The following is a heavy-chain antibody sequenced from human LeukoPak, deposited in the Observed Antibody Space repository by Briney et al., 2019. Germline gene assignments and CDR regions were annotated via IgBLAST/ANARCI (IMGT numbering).Heavy chain of an antibody. CDR2: IIPIFGTA. CDR3: ARDRGSSTSKRGAFDI. Sequence: GASVKVSCKASGGTFSSYAISWVRQAPGQGLEWMGGIIPIFGTANYAQKFQGRVTITTDESTSTAYMELSSPRSEDTAVYYCARDRGSSTSKRGAFDIWGQGTMVTVSS. J-gene: IGHJ3*02. D-gene: IGHD2-2*01. V-gene: IGHV1-69*05. CDR1: GGTFSSYA.